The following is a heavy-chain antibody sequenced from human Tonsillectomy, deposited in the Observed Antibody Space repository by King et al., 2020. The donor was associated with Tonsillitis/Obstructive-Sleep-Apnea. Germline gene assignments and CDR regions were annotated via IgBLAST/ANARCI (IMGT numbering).Heavy chain of an antibody. J-gene: IGHJ6*03. V-gene: IGHV1-69*01. CDR3: ASKYGSGSSSSDYYYYMDV. CDR1: GGTFSSYA. CDR2: IIPIFATA. D-gene: IGHD3-10*01. Sequence: VQLVESGAEVKKPGSSVKVSCKASGGTFSSYAISWVRQAPGQGLEWMGGIIPIFATANYAQKFQGRVTITADESTSTAYMELSSLRSEDTAVYYCASKYGSGSSSSDYYYYMDVWGKGTTVTVSS.